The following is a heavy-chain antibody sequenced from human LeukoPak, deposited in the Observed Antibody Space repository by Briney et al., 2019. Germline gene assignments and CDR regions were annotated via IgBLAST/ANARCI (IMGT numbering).Heavy chain of an antibody. CDR1: GYTFTGYY. CDR3: ARASQKYNWFDP. CDR2: INPNSGGT. V-gene: IGHV1-2*06. J-gene: IGHJ5*02. Sequence: ASVKVSCKASGYTFTGYYMHWVRQAPGQGLEWMGRINPNSGGTNYAQKFQGRVTITRDTSISTAYMELSRLRSDDTAVYYCARASQKYNWFDPWGQGTLVTVSS.